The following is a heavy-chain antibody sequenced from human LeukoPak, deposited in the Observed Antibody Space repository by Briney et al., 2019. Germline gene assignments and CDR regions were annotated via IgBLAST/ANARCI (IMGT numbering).Heavy chain of an antibody. D-gene: IGHD2-2*01. CDR3: ARLAGYCSSTSCFGGIDY. V-gene: IGHV4-39*01. CDR1: GGSISSSSYY. J-gene: IGHJ4*02. CDR2: IYYSGST. Sequence: PSETLSLTCTVSGGSISSSSYYWGWIRRPPGKGLEWIGSIYYSGSTYYNPSLKSRVTISVDTSKNQFSLKLSSVTAADTAVYYCARLAGYCSSTSCFGGIDYWGQGTLVTVSS.